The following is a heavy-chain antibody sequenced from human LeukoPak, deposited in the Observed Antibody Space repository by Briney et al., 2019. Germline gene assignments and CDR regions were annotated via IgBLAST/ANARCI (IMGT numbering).Heavy chain of an antibody. CDR3: AREFTVNDAFDI. J-gene: IGHJ3*02. D-gene: IGHD4-17*01. V-gene: IGHV3-21*01. CDR1: GFTFSSYS. CDR2: ISSSSSYI. Sequence: TGGSLRLSCAASGFTFSSYSMNWVRQAPGKGLEWVSSISSSSSYIYYADSVKGRFTISRDNAKNSLYLQMNSLRAEDTAVYCCAREFTVNDAFDIWGQGTMVTVSS.